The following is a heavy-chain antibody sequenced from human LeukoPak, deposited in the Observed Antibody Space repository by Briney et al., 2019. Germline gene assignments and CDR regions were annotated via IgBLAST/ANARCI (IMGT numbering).Heavy chain of an antibody. Sequence: GGSLRLSCAASGFTVSSNYMSWVRQAPGKGMEWVSVIYGGGSTYYADSVKGRFTISRDISKNTLYLQMNSLRAEDTAVYYCARDRYFDSSGYYYSDFWGQGTLVIVSS. CDR1: GFTVSSNY. CDR3: ARDRYFDSSGYYYSDF. D-gene: IGHD3-22*01. CDR2: IYGGGST. J-gene: IGHJ4*02. V-gene: IGHV3-66*01.